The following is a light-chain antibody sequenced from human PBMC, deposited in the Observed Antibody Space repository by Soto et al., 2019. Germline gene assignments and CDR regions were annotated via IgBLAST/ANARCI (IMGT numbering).Light chain of an antibody. J-gene: IGLJ2*01. CDR2: GNN. CDR3: QSYDNSLSGVV. Sequence: QSVLTQPPSVSGAPGQWVTISCTGSSSNIGAGFDVHWYQHLPGTAPKLLIYGNNNRPSGVPARFSASKSGTSASLAITGLQAEDEADYYCQSYDNSLSGVVFGGGTKLTVL. CDR1: SSNIGAGFD. V-gene: IGLV1-40*01.